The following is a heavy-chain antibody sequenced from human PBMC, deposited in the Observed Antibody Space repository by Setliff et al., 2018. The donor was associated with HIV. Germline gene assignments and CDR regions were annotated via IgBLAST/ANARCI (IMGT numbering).Heavy chain of an antibody. CDR1: GGSISSSSYY. J-gene: IGHJ6*03. Sequence: SETLSLTCTVSGGSISSSSYYWGWIRQPPGKGLEWIGNIYYSGSTYYNPSLKSRVTISVDTSENQFSLRLNSVTAADTAVYYCARRSPGGGYYMDVWGKGTTVTV. CDR3: ARRSPGGGYYMDV. CDR2: IYYSGST. V-gene: IGHV4-39*01. D-gene: IGHD3-16*01.